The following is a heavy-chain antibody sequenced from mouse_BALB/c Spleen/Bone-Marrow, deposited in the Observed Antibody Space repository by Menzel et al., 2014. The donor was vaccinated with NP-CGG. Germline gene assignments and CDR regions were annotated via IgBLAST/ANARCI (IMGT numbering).Heavy chain of an antibody. CDR3: ASYDYGYYFDY. V-gene: IGHV14-3*02. CDR1: GFNIKDTY. D-gene: IGHD2-4*01. Sequence: VHVKQSGAELVKPGASVKLSCTPSGFNIKDTYMHWVKLRPEQGLEWIGRIVPANGNTKYAPKFQGKATITADTSSNTAYLQLSSLTSEDTAVYFCASYDYGYYFDYWGQGTTLTVSS. CDR2: IVPANGNT. J-gene: IGHJ2*01.